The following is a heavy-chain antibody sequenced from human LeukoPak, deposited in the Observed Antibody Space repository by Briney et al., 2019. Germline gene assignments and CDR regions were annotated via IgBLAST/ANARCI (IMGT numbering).Heavy chain of an antibody. CDR3: ARVGSGGDFWSGYYSQEYYFDY. V-gene: IGHV3-53*01. D-gene: IGHD3-3*01. CDR1: GFTVSSNY. J-gene: IGHJ4*02. Sequence: GGSLRLSCAASGFTVSSNYMSWVRQAPGKGPEWVSVIYSGGSTYYADSVKGRFTISRDNSKNTLYLQMNSLRAEDTAVYYCARVGSGGDFWSGYYSQEYYFDYWGQGTLVTVSS. CDR2: IYSGGST.